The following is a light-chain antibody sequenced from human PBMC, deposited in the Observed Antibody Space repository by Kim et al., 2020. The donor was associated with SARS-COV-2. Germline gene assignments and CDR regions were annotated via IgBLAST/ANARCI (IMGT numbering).Light chain of an antibody. Sequence: SYELTQPPSVSVAPGETARITCGGNNIGSKSVNWYHQKPGQAPILVIYYDSDRPSGIPERFSGFNSGNTATLTISRVEAGDEADYYCQVWDSDTEHYVFGTGTKVTVL. CDR1: NIGSKS. CDR2: YDS. V-gene: IGLV3-21*04. J-gene: IGLJ1*01. CDR3: QVWDSDTEHYV.